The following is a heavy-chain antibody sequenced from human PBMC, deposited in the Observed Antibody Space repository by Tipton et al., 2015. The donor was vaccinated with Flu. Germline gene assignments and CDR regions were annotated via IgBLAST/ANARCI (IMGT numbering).Heavy chain of an antibody. Sequence: TLSLTCTVSGGSISSGTYYWSWIRQPAGKGLEWIGRVYTSGSTNYNPSLRSRVTISVDTSKNQFSLKLSSVTAADTAVYYCARDDGDYGLGSYHYYYGMDVWGQGTTVTVSS. CDR3: ARDDGDYGLGSYHYYYGMDV. D-gene: IGHD3-10*01. CDR2: VYTSGST. J-gene: IGHJ6*02. V-gene: IGHV4-61*02. CDR1: GGSISSGTYY.